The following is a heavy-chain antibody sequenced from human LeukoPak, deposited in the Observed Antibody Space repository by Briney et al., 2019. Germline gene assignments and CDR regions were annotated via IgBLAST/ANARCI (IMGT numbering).Heavy chain of an antibody. CDR2: IIPIFGTA. CDR3: ARGEIITMEPYYYYYYYMDV. D-gene: IGHD3-10*01. Sequence: ASVTVSCKASGGTFSSYAISWVRQAPGQGLEWMGGIIPIFGTANYAQKFQGRVTITTDESTSTAYMELSSLRSEDTAVYYCARGEIITMEPYYYYYYYMDVWGKGTTVTVSS. J-gene: IGHJ6*03. CDR1: GGTFSSYA. V-gene: IGHV1-69*05.